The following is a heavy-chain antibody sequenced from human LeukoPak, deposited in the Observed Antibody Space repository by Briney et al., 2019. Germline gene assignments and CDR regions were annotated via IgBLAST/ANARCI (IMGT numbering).Heavy chain of an antibody. CDR2: IWYDGSNK. CDR3: ARDVHYDESYYFDY. CDR1: GFTFSSYG. V-gene: IGHV3-33*01. D-gene: IGHD3-3*01. Sequence: GGSLRLSCAASGFTFSSYGMHWVRQAPGKGLEWVAVIWYDGSNKYYADSVKGRFTISRDNSKNTLYLQMNSLRAEDTAVYYCARDVHYDESYYFDYWGQGTLVTVSS. J-gene: IGHJ4*02.